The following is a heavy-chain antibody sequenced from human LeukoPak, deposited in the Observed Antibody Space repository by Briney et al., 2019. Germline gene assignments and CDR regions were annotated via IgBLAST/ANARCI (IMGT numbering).Heavy chain of an antibody. CDR3: ARGLGI. J-gene: IGHJ4*02. V-gene: IGHV4-4*02. D-gene: IGHD6-19*01. Sequence: SGTLSLTCDVFGGSISTNYWWHWVRQPPGKGLEWLGEIHHSGSTNYNPSLQSRVSISLDKSKNQFSLKMRFVTAADTAVYYCARGLGIWGQGTLLTVSS. CDR2: IHHSGST. CDR1: GGSISTNYW.